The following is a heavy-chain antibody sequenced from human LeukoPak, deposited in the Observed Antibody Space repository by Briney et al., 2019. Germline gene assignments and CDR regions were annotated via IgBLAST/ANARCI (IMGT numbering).Heavy chain of an antibody. V-gene: IGHV4-30-4*01. CDR2: IYYSGST. J-gene: IGHJ3*02. D-gene: IGHD3-22*01. Sequence: PSETLSLTCTVSGGSISSGDYYWSWIRQPPGKGLEWIGYIYYSGSTYYNPSLKSRVTISVDTSKNQFSLKLSSVTAADTAVYYCARENFYYYDLHGAFDIWGQGTMVTVSS. CDR1: GGSISSGDYY. CDR3: ARENFYYYDLHGAFDI.